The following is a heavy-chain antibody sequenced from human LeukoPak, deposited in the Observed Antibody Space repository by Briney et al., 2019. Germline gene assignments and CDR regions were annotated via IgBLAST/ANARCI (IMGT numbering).Heavy chain of an antibody. V-gene: IGHV3-33*01. CDR1: GFTFSSYG. CDR2: IWYDGSNK. Sequence: GGSLRLSCAASGFTFSSYGMHWVRQAPGKGLEWVAVIWYDGSNKYYADSVKGRFTISRDNSKNTLYLQMNSLRAEDTAVYYCARDSGDMIVVDNYFDYWGQGTLVTVSS. J-gene: IGHJ4*02. D-gene: IGHD3-22*01. CDR3: ARDSGDMIVVDNYFDY.